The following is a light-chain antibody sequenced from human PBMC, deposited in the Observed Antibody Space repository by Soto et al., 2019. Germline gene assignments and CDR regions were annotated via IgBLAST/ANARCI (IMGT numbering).Light chain of an antibody. Sequence: EIVWTQSRVSGSFGGLGIATLSCWASQNVLSNYLAWYQQKPGQAPRLLIYGASTRATGIPDRFGGSGSGTDFTLTISRLEPEDFAVYYCQQYSFLPRTFGQGTKVDIK. J-gene: IGKJ1*01. CDR2: GAS. V-gene: IGKV3-20*01. CDR3: QQYSFLPRT. CDR1: QNVLSNY.